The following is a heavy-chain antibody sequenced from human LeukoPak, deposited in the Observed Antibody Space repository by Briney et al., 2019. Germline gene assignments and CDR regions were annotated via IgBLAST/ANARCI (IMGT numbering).Heavy chain of an antibody. D-gene: IGHD2-15*01. Sequence: GGSLRLSCAASGFTFSSYGMHWVRQAPGKGLEWAAFIRYDGSNKYYADSVKGRFTISRDNSKNTLYLQMNSLRAEDTAVYYCAKDLGCSGGSCYSGVDYWGQGTLVTVSS. CDR2: IRYDGSNK. CDR3: AKDLGCSGGSCYSGVDY. V-gene: IGHV3-30*02. CDR1: GFTFSSYG. J-gene: IGHJ4*02.